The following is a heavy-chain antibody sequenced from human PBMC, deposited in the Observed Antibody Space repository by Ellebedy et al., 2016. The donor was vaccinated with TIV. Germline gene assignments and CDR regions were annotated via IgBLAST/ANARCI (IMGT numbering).Heavy chain of an antibody. J-gene: IGHJ4*02. CDR1: GGSFSGYY. D-gene: IGHD5-18*01. CDR3: ARGGTFSHGLWYFDY. V-gene: IGHV4-34*01. CDR2: INHSGNT. Sequence: SETLSPTCAVHGGSFSGYYWSWIRQPPGKGLEWIGEINHSGNTNYNPSLKSRVTISVDTSKNQFSLNLNSVTAADTAAYYCARGGTFSHGLWYFDYWGQGTLVTVSS.